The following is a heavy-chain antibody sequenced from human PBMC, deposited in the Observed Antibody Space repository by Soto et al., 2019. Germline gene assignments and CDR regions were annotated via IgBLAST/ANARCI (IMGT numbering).Heavy chain of an antibody. CDR1: GGSISSGGHY. CDR2: IYYSGTT. V-gene: IGHV4-31*02. D-gene: IGHD3-16*01. Sequence: QVQLQESGPGLVKPSQTLSLTCIVSGGSISSGGHYWSWIRQHPGKGLEWIGYIYYSGTTYYNPSLKSRVXXSXDXXKNQFSLKLSSVTAADTAVYYCARAAYVLGNGMDVWGLGTTVIVSS. CDR3: ARAAYVLGNGMDV. J-gene: IGHJ6*02.